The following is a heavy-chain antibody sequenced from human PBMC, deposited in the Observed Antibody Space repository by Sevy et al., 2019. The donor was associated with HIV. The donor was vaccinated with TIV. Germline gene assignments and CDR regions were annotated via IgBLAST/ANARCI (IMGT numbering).Heavy chain of an antibody. Sequence: GGSLRLSCAASGFTFSNYYMSWIRQAPGKGLEWVSYIISLSSYTNFADSVKGRFTISRDNAKNSLYLQMKGLRAEDTAVYYCAGGSGRYNDAFDIWGQGTMVTVSS. CDR2: IISLSSYT. CDR3: AGGSGRYNDAFDI. D-gene: IGHD1-26*01. V-gene: IGHV3-11*06. J-gene: IGHJ3*02. CDR1: GFTFSNYY.